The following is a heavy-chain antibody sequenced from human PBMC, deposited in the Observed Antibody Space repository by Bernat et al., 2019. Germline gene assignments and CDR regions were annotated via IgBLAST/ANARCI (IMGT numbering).Heavy chain of an antibody. CDR1: GFTFNSYS. CDR3: ARDGLIYARSSYMDV. CDR2: ISTTSSHI. J-gene: IGHJ6*03. D-gene: IGHD2-8*01. V-gene: IGHV3-21*05. Sequence: EVQLVESGGGLVKPGESLRLSCAASGFTFNSYSMNWVRQAPGKGLEWVSYISTTSSHIYYADSVQGRFTISRDNAKNSLYLQMNGLRAEDTAVYYCARDGLIYARSSYMDVWGKGTTVTVSS.